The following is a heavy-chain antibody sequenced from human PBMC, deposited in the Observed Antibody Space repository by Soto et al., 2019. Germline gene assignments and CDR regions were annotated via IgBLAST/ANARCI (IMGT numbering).Heavy chain of an antibody. Sequence: ESGGGVVQPGRSLRLSCAASGFTFRSYGMHWVRQAPGKGLEWVAVIWYDGSNKYYADSVKGRFTISRDNSKNTLYLQMNSLRAEDTAVYYCARDEYSSSPAQNPWGQGTLVTVSS. D-gene: IGHD6-6*01. V-gene: IGHV3-33*01. CDR2: IWYDGSNK. CDR1: GFTFRSYG. J-gene: IGHJ5*02. CDR3: ARDEYSSSPAQNP.